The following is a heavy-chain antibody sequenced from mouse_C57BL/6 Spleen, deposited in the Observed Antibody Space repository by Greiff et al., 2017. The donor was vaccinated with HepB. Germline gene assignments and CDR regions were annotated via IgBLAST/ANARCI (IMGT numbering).Heavy chain of an antibody. CDR2: INPTNGGT. D-gene: IGHD6-1*01. Sequence: QVQLQQPGTELVKPGASVKLSCKASGYTFTSYWMHWVKQRPGQGLEWIGNINPTNGGTNYNEKFQSKATLTVDKSSSTAYMQLSSLTSEDSAVWYCARGCPYYFEYWGQGTTLTVAS. CDR3: ARGCPYYFEY. CDR1: GYTFTSYW. V-gene: IGHV1-53*01. J-gene: IGHJ2*01.